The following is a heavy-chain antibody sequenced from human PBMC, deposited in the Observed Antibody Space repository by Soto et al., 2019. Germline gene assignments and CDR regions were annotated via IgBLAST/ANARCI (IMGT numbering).Heavy chain of an antibody. CDR1: GGTIAAIITYH. D-gene: IGHD3-10*01. CDR2: ISDIAYT. CDR3: ARQGFGVLQGLVDV. Sequence: PSETHWLTGSVSGGTIAAIITYHCILCSLPRGKGLEWIGYISDIAYTSYNPSLKGRVSISVDTSKNQFSLTLTSVTAADTAVYYCARQGFGVLQGLVDVWGQGTTVP. V-gene: IGHV4-59*08. J-gene: IGHJ6*02.